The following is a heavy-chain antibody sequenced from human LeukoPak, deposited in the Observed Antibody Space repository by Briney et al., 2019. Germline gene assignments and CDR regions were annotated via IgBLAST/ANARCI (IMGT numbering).Heavy chain of an antibody. D-gene: IGHD2-15*01. CDR1: GYTFTTYW. J-gene: IGHJ4*02. CDR2: IYPGDSDT. Sequence: GESLKISCKGSGYTFTTYWIGWVRQMPGKGLEWMGMIYPGDSDTVYSPSFQAQVTISADKSISTAYLQWSSLKASDTAMYYCARRDCSDGSCYSIYWGQGSLVTVSS. CDR3: ARRDCSDGSCYSIY. V-gene: IGHV5-51*01.